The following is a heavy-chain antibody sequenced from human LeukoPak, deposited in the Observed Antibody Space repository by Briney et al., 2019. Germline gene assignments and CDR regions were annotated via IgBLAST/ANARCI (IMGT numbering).Heavy chain of an antibody. D-gene: IGHD1-26*01. Sequence: PGGSLRLSCAGSGFSFDVYAMHWVRQAPGKGLEWVSLISGDGGSTYSADSVKGRFTISRDNSKNSLYLQMNSLRTEDTALYYCAKDFGGAYSGSYYFDDWGQGTLVTVSS. J-gene: IGHJ4*02. CDR3: AKDFGGAYSGSYYFDD. V-gene: IGHV3-43*02. CDR1: GFSFDVYA. CDR2: ISGDGGST.